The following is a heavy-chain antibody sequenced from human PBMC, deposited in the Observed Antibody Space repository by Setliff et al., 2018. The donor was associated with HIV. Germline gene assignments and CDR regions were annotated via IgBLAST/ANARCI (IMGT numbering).Heavy chain of an antibody. J-gene: IGHJ4*02. D-gene: IGHD3-22*01. CDR3: ATNSDTSGYPPPPFDY. CDR2: FYYSWNT. V-gene: IGHV4-59*05. Sequence: SETLSLTCTVSGVSITSHYWNWIRQSPGKGLEWIGSFYYSWNTYYNPSLKSRVTISVDTSKNQFSLKLSSVTAADTAVYYCATNSDTSGYPPPPFDYWGQGTLVTVSS. CDR1: GVSITSHY.